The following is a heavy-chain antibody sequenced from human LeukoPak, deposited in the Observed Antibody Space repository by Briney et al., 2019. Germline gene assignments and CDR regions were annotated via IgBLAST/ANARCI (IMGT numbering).Heavy chain of an antibody. CDR1: GYTFTGYY. CDR3: ARENYYDNSGPNWFDP. CDR2: INPSGGST. J-gene: IGHJ5*02. D-gene: IGHD3-22*01. Sequence: ASVKVSCKASGYTFTGYYMHWVRQAPGQGLEWMGIINPSGGSTSYAQKFQGRVTMTRDKSTSTVYMELSNLRSEDTALYYCARENYYDNSGPNWFDPWGQGTQVTVSS. V-gene: IGHV1-46*01.